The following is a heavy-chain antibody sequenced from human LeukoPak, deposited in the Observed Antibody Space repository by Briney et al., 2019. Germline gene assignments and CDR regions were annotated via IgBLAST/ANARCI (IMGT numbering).Heavy chain of an antibody. V-gene: IGHV4-39*01. CDR3: ARLPPANGMDV. J-gene: IGHJ6*02. Sequence: PSETLSLTCSVSGGFISSSSYYWGWIRQAPGKGLEWIGTIYYSGSTYFNPSLKSRVTISVDTSKNQFSLKLSSVTAADTAVYYCARLPPANGMDVWGQGTTVTVSS. CDR1: GGFISSSSYY. D-gene: IGHD2-2*01. CDR2: IYYSGST.